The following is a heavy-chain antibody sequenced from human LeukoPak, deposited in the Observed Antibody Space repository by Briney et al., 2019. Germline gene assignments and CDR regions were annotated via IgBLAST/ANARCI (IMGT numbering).Heavy chain of an antibody. J-gene: IGHJ4*02. CDR2: IIPILGVL. CDR3: ASSLVGDISFDY. CDR1: GGTFSSYA. Sequence: EASVKVSCKASGGTFSSYAINWVRQAPGQGLEWMGRIIPILGVLNYAQKFQGRVTITAVKSTSTAYMERSSLRSEDTAAYYCASSLVGDISFDYWGQGTLVTVSS. D-gene: IGHD3-16*02. V-gene: IGHV1-69*04.